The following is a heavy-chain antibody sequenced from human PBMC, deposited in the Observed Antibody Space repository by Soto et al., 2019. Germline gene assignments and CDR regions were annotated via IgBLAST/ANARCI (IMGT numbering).Heavy chain of an antibody. CDR3: AKDHFGRQVGATRNYYSYGMDV. D-gene: IGHD1-26*01. Sequence: GGSLRLSCAASGFTFSSYGMHWVRQAPGKGLEWVAVISYDGSNKYYADSVKGRFTISRDNSKNTLYLQMNSLRAEDTAVYYCAKDHFGRQVGATRNYYSYGMDVWGQGTTVTVSS. CDR2: ISYDGSNK. CDR1: GFTFSSYG. J-gene: IGHJ6*02. V-gene: IGHV3-30*18.